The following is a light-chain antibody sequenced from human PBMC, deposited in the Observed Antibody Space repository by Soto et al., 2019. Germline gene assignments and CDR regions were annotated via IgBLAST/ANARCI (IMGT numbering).Light chain of an antibody. CDR3: SSYAGSNNFD. CDR2: EVS. V-gene: IGLV2-8*01. CDR1: SSDVGGYNY. Sequence: QSVLTQPPSASGSPGQSVTISCTGTSSDVGGYNYVSWYQQHPGKAPRLIIYEVSKRPSGVPDRFSGSKSGNTASLTVSGLREEDEAVYYCSSYAGSNNFDFGTGTKVT. J-gene: IGLJ1*01.